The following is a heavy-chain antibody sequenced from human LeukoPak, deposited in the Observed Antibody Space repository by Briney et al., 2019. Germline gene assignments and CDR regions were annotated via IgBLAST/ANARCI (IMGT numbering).Heavy chain of an antibody. CDR3: AGHHPRNTVDF. D-gene: IGHD2/OR15-2a*01. J-gene: IGHJ4*02. Sequence: PSETLSLTCTVSGGSISSYYWSWIRQPPGKRLEWIAYISDIGSINYNPSLKSRVTISLDTSKNQLSLKLSSVTAADTAVYYCAGHHPRNTVDFWGQGTLVTVSS. CDR2: ISDIGSI. V-gene: IGHV4-59*08. CDR1: GGSISSYY.